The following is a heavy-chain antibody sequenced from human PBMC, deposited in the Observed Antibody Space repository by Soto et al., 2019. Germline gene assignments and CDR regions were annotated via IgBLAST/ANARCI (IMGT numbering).Heavy chain of an antibody. CDR1: GFTFSSYG. Sequence: QVQLVESGGGVVQPGRSLRLSCAASGFTFSSYGMHWIRQAPGMGLEWVAVISYDGSNKYYADSVKGRFTISRDNSKNTEYLQMNSLRAEDTAVYSFAKDFSRLGYCSSTSCSTFDYWGQGTLVTVSS. CDR2: ISYDGSNK. V-gene: IGHV3-30*18. J-gene: IGHJ4*02. CDR3: AKDFSRLGYCSSTSCSTFDY. D-gene: IGHD2-2*01.